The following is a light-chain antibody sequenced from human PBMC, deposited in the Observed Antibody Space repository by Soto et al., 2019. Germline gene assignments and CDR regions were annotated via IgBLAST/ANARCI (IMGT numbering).Light chain of an antibody. V-gene: IGLV2-14*01. CDR1: SGDIGDYNY. CDR3: CSYTRSGTLI. Sequence: VLTQPASVSGSPGQSITISCVGTSGDIGDYNYVSWYQQHPGKVPKVIIYDVSNRPSGVSYRFSGTKSGNTASLTVSGLQAEDEADYYCCSYTRSGTLIFGTGTKVT. J-gene: IGLJ1*01. CDR2: DVS.